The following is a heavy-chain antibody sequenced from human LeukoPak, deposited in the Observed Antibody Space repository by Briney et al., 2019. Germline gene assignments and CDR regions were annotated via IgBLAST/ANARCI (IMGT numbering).Heavy chain of an antibody. V-gene: IGHV3-23*01. Sequence: PGGSLRLSCAASGFTFSSYAMSWVRQAPGKGLEWVSAISGSGGSTYYADSVKGRFTISRDNSKNTLYLQMNSLRAEDTAVYYCAKGPEQQLVKLYYYYYYCMDGWGQGTTVTVSS. CDR3: AKGPEQQLVKLYYYYYYCMDG. CDR1: GFTFSSYA. J-gene: IGHJ6*02. CDR2: ISGSGGST. D-gene: IGHD6-13*01.